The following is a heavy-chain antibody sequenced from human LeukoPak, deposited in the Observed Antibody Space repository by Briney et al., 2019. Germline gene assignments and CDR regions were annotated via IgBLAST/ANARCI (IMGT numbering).Heavy chain of an antibody. Sequence: GGSLRLSCAASGFSFRSYSMNWVRQAPGKGLEWVSYISSSTSTIYYADSVKGRFTISRDNSKNTLYLQMNSLRAEDTAVYYCARGGGDYWGQGTLVTVSS. CDR2: ISSSTSTI. J-gene: IGHJ4*02. D-gene: IGHD1-26*01. V-gene: IGHV3-48*01. CDR1: GFSFRSYS. CDR3: ARGGGDY.